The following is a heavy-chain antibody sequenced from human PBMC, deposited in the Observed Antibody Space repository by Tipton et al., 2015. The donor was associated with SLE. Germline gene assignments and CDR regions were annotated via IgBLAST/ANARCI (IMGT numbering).Heavy chain of an antibody. CDR1: GGSTTSGYYY. J-gene: IGHJ5*02. Sequence: TLSLTCTVSGGSTTSGYYYWNWIRHHPGKGLEWIGHIYYTGSTYYNPSLQSRLSMSIDTSKNQFSLRLSSVTAADTAVYYCARSFQVFDPWGQGILVTVSS. CDR2: IYYTGST. CDR3: ARSFQVFDP. V-gene: IGHV4-31*03.